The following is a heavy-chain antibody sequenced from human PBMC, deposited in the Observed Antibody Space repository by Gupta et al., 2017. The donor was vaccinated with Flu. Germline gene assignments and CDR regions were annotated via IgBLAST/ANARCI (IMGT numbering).Heavy chain of an antibody. CDR3: ARASEVYSSGWYLL. CDR2: IYHSGST. J-gene: IGHJ4*02. V-gene: IGHV4-38-2*01. Sequence: QVQLQESGPGLVKPSETLSLTCAVSGYSISRGYYWGWIRQPPGTGLEWIGSIYHSGSTYYNPSLKSRVTISVDTSKNQFSLKLSSVTAADTAVYYCARASEVYSSGWYLLWGQGTLVTVSS. D-gene: IGHD6-19*01. CDR1: GYSISRGYY.